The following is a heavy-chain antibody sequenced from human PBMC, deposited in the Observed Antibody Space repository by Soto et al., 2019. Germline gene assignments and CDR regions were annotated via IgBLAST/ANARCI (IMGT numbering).Heavy chain of an antibody. D-gene: IGHD6-13*01. CDR1: GGTFSSYA. V-gene: IGHV1-69*10. CDR2: IIPIFGIA. CDR3: ARSNSSRGPLSYYYYMDV. Sequence: ASVKVSCKASGGTFSSYAISWVRQAPGQGLEWMGGIIPIFGIANYAQKFQGRVTITADKSTSTAYMELSSLRSEDTAVYYCARSNSSRGPLSYYYYMDVWGKGTTVTVSS. J-gene: IGHJ6*03.